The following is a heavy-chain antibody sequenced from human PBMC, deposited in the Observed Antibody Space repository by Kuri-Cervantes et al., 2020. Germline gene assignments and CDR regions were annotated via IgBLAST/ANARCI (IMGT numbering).Heavy chain of an antibody. V-gene: IGHV3-23*01. J-gene: IGHJ3*02. Sequence: GGSLKLSCAASGFTFSSYAMSWVRQAPGKGLEWVSAISGSDGTTYYADSVKGRFTLSRDNAKNTLYLQMNSLRADDTAVYYCAREQVAGNPNDAFDIWGQGTMVTVSS. D-gene: IGHD6-19*01. CDR3: AREQVAGNPNDAFDI. CDR1: GFTFSSYA. CDR2: ISGSDGTT.